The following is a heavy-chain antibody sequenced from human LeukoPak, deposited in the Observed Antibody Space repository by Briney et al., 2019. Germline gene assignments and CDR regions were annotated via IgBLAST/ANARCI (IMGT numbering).Heavy chain of an antibody. CDR2: IIPILGIA. D-gene: IGHD3-22*01. CDR1: GGTFSSYA. Sequence: SVKVSCKASGGTFSSYAISWMRQAPGQGLEWMGRIIPILGIANYAQKFQGRVTITADKSTSTAYMELRSLRSDDTAVYYCARDYYDTSGYFYGSNYWGQGTLVTVSS. CDR3: ARDYYDTSGYFYGSNY. J-gene: IGHJ4*02. V-gene: IGHV1-69*04.